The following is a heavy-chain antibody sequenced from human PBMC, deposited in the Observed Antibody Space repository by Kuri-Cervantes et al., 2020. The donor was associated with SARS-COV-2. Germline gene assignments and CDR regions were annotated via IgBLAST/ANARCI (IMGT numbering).Heavy chain of an antibody. V-gene: IGHV3-23*01. J-gene: IGHJ4*02. CDR1: GFTFSYYY. CDR3: AKYVFGVAYLDY. CDR2: ISGSGGST. Sequence: GESLKISCAASGFTFSYYYMSWVRQAPGKGLEWVSAISGSGGSTYYADSVKGRFTISRDNSKNTLYLQMNSLRAEDTAVYYCAKYVFGVAYLDYWGQGTLVTVSS. D-gene: IGHD3-3*01.